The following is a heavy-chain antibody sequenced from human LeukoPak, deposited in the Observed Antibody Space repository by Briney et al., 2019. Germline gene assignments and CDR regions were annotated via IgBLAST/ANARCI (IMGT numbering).Heavy chain of an antibody. J-gene: IGHJ4*02. D-gene: IGHD1-26*01. Sequence: ESGPALVEPTQTLTLTCTLSGFSSSTSGMCVSWVRQPPGKALEWLAFIDWDDDRYYCTSLKTRLTISKDTSKNQVVLTMTNMDPVDTATYYCARCSRDGGSYPGFDYWGQGTLVTVSS. V-gene: IGHV2-70*20. CDR3: ARCSRDGGSYPGFDY. CDR1: GFSSSTSGMC. CDR2: IDWDDDR.